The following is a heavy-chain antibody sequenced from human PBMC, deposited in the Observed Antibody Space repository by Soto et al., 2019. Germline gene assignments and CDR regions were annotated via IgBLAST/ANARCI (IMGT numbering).Heavy chain of an antibody. CDR1: GYTFTVYY. CDR3: ARVLGSLFWFDP. Sequence: SVTLYCKTSGYTFTVYYMHWVRKAPGQGLEWMGWINPNSGGTNYAQKFQGRVTMTRDTSISTAYMELSRLRSDDTAVYYCARVLGSLFWFDPWGQGTLVTGSS. J-gene: IGHJ5*02. CDR2: INPNSGGT. V-gene: IGHV1-2*02. D-gene: IGHD3-16*01.